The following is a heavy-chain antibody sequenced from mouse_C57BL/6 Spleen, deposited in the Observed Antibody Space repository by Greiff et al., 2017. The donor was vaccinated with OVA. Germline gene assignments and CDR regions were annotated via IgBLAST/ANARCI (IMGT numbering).Heavy chain of an antibody. Sequence: VQLQQSGPELVKPGASVKISCKASGYTFTDYYMNWVKQSHGKSLEWIGDINPNNGGTSYNQKFKGKATLTVDKSSSTAYMELRSLTSEDSAVYYCARVLYGFDYWGQGTTLTVSS. CDR2: INPNNGGT. CDR1: GYTFTDYY. D-gene: IGHD2-12*01. J-gene: IGHJ2*01. CDR3: ARVLYGFDY. V-gene: IGHV1-26*01.